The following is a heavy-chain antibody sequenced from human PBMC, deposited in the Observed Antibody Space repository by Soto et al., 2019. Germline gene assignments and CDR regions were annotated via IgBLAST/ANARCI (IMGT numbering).Heavy chain of an antibody. J-gene: IGHJ6*03. CDR1: EFTFSNHW. CDR3: VRGGRLAYYMDV. V-gene: IGHV3-74*01. Sequence: EVQLVESGGGLVQPGGSLRLSCAASEFTFSNHWMHWVRQAPGEGLVWVSRLNSGGSTTNYADSVKGRFTITRDNAKNTLYLQMNRLRAEDTAVYYCVRGGRLAYYMDVWGKGATVTVSS. D-gene: IGHD3-3*02. CDR2: LNSGGSTT.